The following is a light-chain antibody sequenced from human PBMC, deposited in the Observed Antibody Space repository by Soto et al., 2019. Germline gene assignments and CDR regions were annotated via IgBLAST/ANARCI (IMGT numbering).Light chain of an antibody. CDR1: QSISTW. CDR3: QQYDNWLGT. Sequence: DIQMTQSPSTLSASVGDRVTITCRASQSISTWLAWYQQKPGKAPKLLIYKASNLEGGVPSRFSGSGSGTEFNITISSLQPDDFAVYYCQQYDNWLGTFGQGTKVEVK. J-gene: IGKJ1*01. CDR2: KAS. V-gene: IGKV1-5*03.